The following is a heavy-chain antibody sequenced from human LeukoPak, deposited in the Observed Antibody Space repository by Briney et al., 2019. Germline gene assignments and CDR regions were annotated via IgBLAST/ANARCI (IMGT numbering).Heavy chain of an antibody. J-gene: IGHJ4*02. CDR2: IYTGGST. CDR1: GFTASSKY. V-gene: IGHV3-66*01. CDR3: ATDLLTGSNKLFDY. D-gene: IGHD3-9*01. Sequence: GESLKISCAASGFTASSKYMSWVRQAPGKGLEWVSVIYTGGSTHYADSVKGRFSISRDNSKNTLYLQMDSLRDEDTAVYYCATDLLTGSNKLFDYWGQGTLVTVSS.